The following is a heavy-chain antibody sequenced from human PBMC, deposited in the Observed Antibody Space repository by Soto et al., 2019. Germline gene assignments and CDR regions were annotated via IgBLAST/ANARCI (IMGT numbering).Heavy chain of an antibody. CDR1: GGTFSSYA. J-gene: IGHJ6*02. Sequence: SVKVSCKASGGTFSSYAISWVRQAPGQGLEWMGGIIPISDTANYAQKFQGRVTITADESTSTAYMELSSLRSEDTAVYYCARHDCISSSCYYYYYYGMDVWG. D-gene: IGHD2-2*01. V-gene: IGHV1-69*13. CDR3: ARHDCISSSCYYYYYYGMDV. CDR2: IIPISDTA.